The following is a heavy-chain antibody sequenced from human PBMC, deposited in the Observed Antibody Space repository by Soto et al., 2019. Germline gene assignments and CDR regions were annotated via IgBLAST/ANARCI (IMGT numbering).Heavy chain of an antibody. Sequence: QVQLVQSGAEVKKPGASVKVSCKASGYTFTRYGITWVRQAPGQGLVWMGWISGYNGNTKYAQKLQGRVTMTRDTSTRTAYMELRSLRSDDTAVYFCARGYGDYDLRYYDMDVWGQGTTVTVSS. V-gene: IGHV1-18*01. CDR2: ISGYNGNT. J-gene: IGHJ6*02. CDR3: ARGYGDYDLRYYDMDV. CDR1: GYTFTRYG. D-gene: IGHD4-17*01.